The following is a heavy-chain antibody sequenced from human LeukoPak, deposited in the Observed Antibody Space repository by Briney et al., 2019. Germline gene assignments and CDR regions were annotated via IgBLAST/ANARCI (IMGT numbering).Heavy chain of an antibody. D-gene: IGHD2-21*02. J-gene: IGHJ4*02. CDR3: ARDTPYCGGDCYTVDY. CDR2: ISGSGGST. V-gene: IGHV3-23*01. CDR1: GFTFSSYG. Sequence: PGGSLRLSCAASGFTFSSYGMSWVRQAPGKGLEWVSAISGSGGSTYYADSVKGRFTISRDNSKNTLYLQMNSLRAEDTAVYYCARDTPYCGGDCYTVDYWGQGTLVTVSS.